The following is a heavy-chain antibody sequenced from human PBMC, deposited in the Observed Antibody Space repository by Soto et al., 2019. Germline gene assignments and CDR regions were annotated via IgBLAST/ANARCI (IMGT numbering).Heavy chain of an antibody. D-gene: IGHD6-19*01. Sequence: SVKVSCKASGGTFSSYTISWVRQAPGQGLEWMGRIIPILGIANYAQKFQGRVTITADKSTSTAYMELSSLRSEDTAVYYCATDSITGIALAGTPSVYWGPATLVTVSS. V-gene: IGHV1-69*04. J-gene: IGHJ4*02. CDR3: ATDSITGIALAGTPSVY. CDR2: IIPILGIA. CDR1: GGTFSSYT.